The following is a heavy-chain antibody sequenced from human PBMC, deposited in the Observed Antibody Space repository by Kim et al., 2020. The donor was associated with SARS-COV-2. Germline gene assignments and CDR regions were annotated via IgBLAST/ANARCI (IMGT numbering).Heavy chain of an antibody. V-gene: IGHV1-18*01. J-gene: IGHJ1*01. Sequence: ASVKVSCKASGYTFTSYGISWVRQAPGQGLEWMGWISAYNGNTNYAQKLQGRVTMTTDTSTSTAYMELRSLRSDDTAVYYCARDDTYYDILTPTLLTDWGQGTLVTVSS. CDR3: ARDDTYYDILTPTLLTD. CDR1: GYTFTSYG. D-gene: IGHD3-9*01. CDR2: ISAYNGNT.